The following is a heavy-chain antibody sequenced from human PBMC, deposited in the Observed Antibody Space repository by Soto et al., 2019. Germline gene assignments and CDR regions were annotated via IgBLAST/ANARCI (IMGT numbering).Heavy chain of an antibody. CDR2: IYYGGST. J-gene: IGHJ4*02. CDR3: AKNWNWGSLVH. CDR1: GDSISTDY. V-gene: IGHV4-59*08. D-gene: IGHD7-27*01. Sequence: QVHLQESGPGLVKPSETLSLTCTVSGDSISTDYWSWIRQSPGKGLEWIGFIYYGGSTNSNPSLKSRVTISVDTPKNQFSLKLSSVTAADTAVYYCAKNWNWGSLVHWGQGTLVTFSS.